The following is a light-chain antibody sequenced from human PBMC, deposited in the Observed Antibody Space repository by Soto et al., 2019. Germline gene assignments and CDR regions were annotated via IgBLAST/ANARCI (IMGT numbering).Light chain of an antibody. CDR3: QQSYTSWWT. Sequence: DIQMTQSPSSLSASVGDRVSITCRASQSISTHLSWYQQKPGKAHKXLIYAASSLQSWVPSRFTGSGSGTDGTITISSLQPEDFETYYCQQSYTSWWTFGQGTKVDIK. CDR1: QSISTH. CDR2: AAS. J-gene: IGKJ1*01. V-gene: IGKV1-39*01.